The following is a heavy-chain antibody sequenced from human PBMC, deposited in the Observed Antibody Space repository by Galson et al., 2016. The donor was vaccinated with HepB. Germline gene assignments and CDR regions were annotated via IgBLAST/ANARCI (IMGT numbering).Heavy chain of an antibody. J-gene: IGHJ2*01. V-gene: IGHV1-18*01. CDR2: ISAYNGNT. Sequence: QSGAEVKKPGASVKVSCKASGYTFTSYGISWVRQAPGQGLEWMGWISAYNGNTNYAQKPQGRVTMTTDTPTSTAYMELRSLKSDGTAVYYCARDGLRFLEWLSPHWYFDLWGRGTLVTVSS. D-gene: IGHD3-3*01. CDR1: GYTFTSYG. CDR3: ARDGLRFLEWLSPHWYFDL.